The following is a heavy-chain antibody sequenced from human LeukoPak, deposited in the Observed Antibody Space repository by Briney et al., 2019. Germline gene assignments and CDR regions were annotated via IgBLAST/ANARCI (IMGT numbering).Heavy chain of an antibody. V-gene: IGHV3-43*01. Sequence: GGSLRLSCAASRFTFDDYIMRWVRQAPGKGLEWVSLISWDGETTYYADSVKGRFTTSRDNSKNSLYLQMNSLRSEDTALYYCAKARGLIGGAFDIWGQGTMVTVSS. CDR3: AKARGLIGGAFDI. J-gene: IGHJ3*02. CDR1: RFTFDDYI. CDR2: ISWDGETT. D-gene: IGHD3-22*01.